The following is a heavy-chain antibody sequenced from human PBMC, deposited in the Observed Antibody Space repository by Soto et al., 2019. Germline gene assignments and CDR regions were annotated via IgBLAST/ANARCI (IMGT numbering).Heavy chain of an antibody. CDR1: GFTFSSFW. V-gene: IGHV3-7*01. D-gene: IGHD2-21*02. Sequence: LRLSCAASGFTFSSFWMSWVRQAPGKGPGWVANIKQDGSEKNYVDSVKGRFTISRDNAKNSLYLQMNSLRAEDTAVYYCARESESGDSYFDYWGQGTLVTVSS. CDR3: ARESESGDSYFDY. CDR2: IKQDGSEK. J-gene: IGHJ4*02.